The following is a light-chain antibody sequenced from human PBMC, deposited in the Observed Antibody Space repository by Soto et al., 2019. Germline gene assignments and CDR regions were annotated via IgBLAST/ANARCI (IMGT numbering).Light chain of an antibody. V-gene: IGLV2-23*01. Sequence: QSALTQPASVSGSPGQAITISCTGTSSDVGSYNLVSWYQQHPGKAPKLMIYEGSKRPSGVSNRFSGSKSGNTASLTSSGLQAEDDADYYCCSYADSSTLVFGGGTELAVL. CDR3: CSYADSSTLV. CDR2: EGS. CDR1: SSDVGSYNL. J-gene: IGLJ7*01.